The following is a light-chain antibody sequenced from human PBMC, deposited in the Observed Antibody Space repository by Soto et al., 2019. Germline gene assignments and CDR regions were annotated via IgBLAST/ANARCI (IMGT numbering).Light chain of an antibody. CDR2: SDN. V-gene: IGLV1-44*01. CDR1: SSNIGSNT. Sequence: QSVLTQPPSASGTPGQRVTISCSGSSSNIGSNTANWYQHLPGTAPKVLIYSDNQRPSGVPDRFSGSKSGTSASLAISGLQSEDEADDYCAAWDDSMNGYVFGSGTKVTVL. CDR3: AAWDDSMNGYV. J-gene: IGLJ1*01.